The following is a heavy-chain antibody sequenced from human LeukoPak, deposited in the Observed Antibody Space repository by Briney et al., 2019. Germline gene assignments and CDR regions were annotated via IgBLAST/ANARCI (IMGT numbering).Heavy chain of an antibody. CDR2: IYYSGST. CDR1: GGSISSYY. CDR3: AREYSSSSGRRAFDF. J-gene: IGHJ3*01. D-gene: IGHD6-6*01. V-gene: IGHV4-59*08. Sequence: SETLSLTCTVSGGSISSYYWNWIRQPPRKGLEWIGYIYYSGSTNYNPSLRSRVTTLVDTSKNQFSLRLSSVTAADTAVYYCAREYSSSSGRRAFDFWGHGTIVSVSS.